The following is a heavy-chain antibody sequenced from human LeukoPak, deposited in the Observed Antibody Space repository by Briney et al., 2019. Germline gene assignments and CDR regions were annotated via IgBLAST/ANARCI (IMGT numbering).Heavy chain of an antibody. CDR3: AKDQGPYYYDSSGYYQGAFDI. J-gene: IGHJ3*02. CDR1: GFTFSSYA. D-gene: IGHD3-22*01. V-gene: IGHV3-23*01. Sequence: GGSLRLSCAASGFTFSSYAMSWVRQAPGKGLEWVSAISGSGGSTYYADSVEGRFTISRDNSKNTLYLQMNSLRAEDTAVYYCAKDQGPYYYDSSGYYQGAFDIWGQGTMVTVSS. CDR2: ISGSGGST.